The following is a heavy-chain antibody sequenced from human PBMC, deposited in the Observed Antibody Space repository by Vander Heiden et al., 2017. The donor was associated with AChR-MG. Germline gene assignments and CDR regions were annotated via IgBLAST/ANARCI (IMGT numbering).Heavy chain of an antibody. CDR2: IWFDGTQK. V-gene: IGHV3-33*01. D-gene: IGHD1-1*01. J-gene: IGHJ4*02. CDR3: ARDLGRRQGYPGTVDY. Sequence: PGKGLEWVAVIWFDGTQKYFADSVKGRFTISRDNSKNTRVLKMNSLRAEETAVYYCARDLGRRQGYPGTVDYWGQGTLVTVSS.